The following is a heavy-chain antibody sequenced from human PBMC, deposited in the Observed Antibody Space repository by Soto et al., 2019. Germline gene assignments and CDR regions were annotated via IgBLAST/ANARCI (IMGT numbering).Heavy chain of an antibody. CDR3: ATGWDHPG. Sequence: QVQLVESGGDVVQLGRSLRLSCAASGFTFSNYGMHWVRQAPGKGLEWVALISYDGSNNYYADSVKGRFTSSRDNSRNTLYLQTNSLRPEDTAVYYCATGWDHPGWGKGTLVTVSS. D-gene: IGHD1-26*01. V-gene: IGHV3-30*03. J-gene: IGHJ4*02. CDR2: ISYDGSNN. CDR1: GFTFSNYG.